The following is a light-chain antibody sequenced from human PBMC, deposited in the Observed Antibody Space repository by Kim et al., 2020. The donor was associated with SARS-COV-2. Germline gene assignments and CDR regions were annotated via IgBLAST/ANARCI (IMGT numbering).Light chain of an antibody. CDR1: YY. CDR3: TSRDSSSNPLV. Sequence: YYASWYQQKAGQAPLLVIYGKDNRPTGIPDRFSGSSSGDTASLTITGTQAEDEADYYCTSRDSSSNPLVFGGGTQLTVL. J-gene: IGLJ3*02. V-gene: IGLV3-19*01. CDR2: GKD.